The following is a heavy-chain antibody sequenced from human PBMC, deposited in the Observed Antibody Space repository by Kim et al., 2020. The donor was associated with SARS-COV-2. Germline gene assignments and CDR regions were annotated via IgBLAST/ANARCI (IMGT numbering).Heavy chain of an antibody. CDR3: ARDARVYFGSDYYYGMDV. J-gene: IGHJ6*02. CDR1: GFTFSSYW. Sequence: GGSLRLSCAASGFTFSSYWMSWVRQAPGKGLEWVANIKQNGSEKYYVDSVKGRFTISRDNAKNSLYLQMNSLRAEDTAVYYCARDARVYFGSDYYYGMDVWGQGTTVTVSS. D-gene: IGHD3-10*01. CDR2: IKQNGSEK. V-gene: IGHV3-7*03.